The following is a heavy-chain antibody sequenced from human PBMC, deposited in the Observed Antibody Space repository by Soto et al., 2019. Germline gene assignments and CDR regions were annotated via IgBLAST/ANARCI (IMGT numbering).Heavy chain of an antibody. CDR1: GYTFTGYY. V-gene: IGHV1-2*02. Sequence: QVQLVQSGAEVKEAGASVKVSCKASGYTFTGYYIHWVRQAPGQGLEWVGEFSPKSGGPRYAQKFLGRFTMTKETSITTVYLELTNLSHDNTAMYYCGRGRSGELGFFYWGQGTLVTVHS. CDR2: FSPKSGGP. CDR3: GRGRSGELGFFY. D-gene: IGHD1-7*01. J-gene: IGHJ4*02.